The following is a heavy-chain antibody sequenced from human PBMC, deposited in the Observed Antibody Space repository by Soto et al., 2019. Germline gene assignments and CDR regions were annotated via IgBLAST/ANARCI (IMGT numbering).Heavy chain of an antibody. J-gene: IGHJ6*04. Sequence: PSETLSLTCTVSDDSFRGADYYWSWILQPLGKGPEWIGYTYCNVETKYNPALKSRVTMSVDTSKNQFSLRLSSVTAADTAVYFSARGPGYIDGRRPCEFWGRGNRVIVST. CDR3: ARGPGYIDGRRPCEF. V-gene: IGHV4-61*08. CDR2: TYCNVET. D-gene: IGHD6-25*01. CDR1: DDSFRGADYY.